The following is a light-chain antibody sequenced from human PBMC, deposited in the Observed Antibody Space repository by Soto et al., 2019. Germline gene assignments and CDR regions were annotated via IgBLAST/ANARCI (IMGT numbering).Light chain of an antibody. V-gene: IGLV3-21*02. CDR2: DDD. Sequence: SSVLTQPPWVSVAPGQTARITCGANNIGSKIVHWSQQKPGQAPVLVVYDDDRRPSGIPERFSASNSGNTATLTISRVEGGDEADYYCQVWAGSSDRVFGGGTKLTVL. CDR1: NIGSKI. CDR3: QVWAGSSDRV. J-gene: IGLJ3*02.